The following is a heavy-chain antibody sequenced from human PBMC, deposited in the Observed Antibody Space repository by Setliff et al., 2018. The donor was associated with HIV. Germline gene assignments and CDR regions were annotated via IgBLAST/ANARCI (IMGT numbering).Heavy chain of an antibody. CDR2: ISSSGSPI. D-gene: IGHD1-26*01. CDR1: GFTFSNY. Sequence: GGSLRLSCVVSGFTFSNYKNYEMHWVRQAPGKGLEWLSYISSSGSPIYYADSVKGRCMFSRDTTKTSFYLQMNSLRAEDTGVYYCTRGEDWGQGTLVTVSS. J-gene: IGHJ4*02. V-gene: IGHV3-48*03. CDR3: TRGED.